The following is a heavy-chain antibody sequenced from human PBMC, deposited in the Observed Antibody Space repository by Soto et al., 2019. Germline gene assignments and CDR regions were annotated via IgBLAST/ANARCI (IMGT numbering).Heavy chain of an antibody. CDR1: GFAFRSYG. V-gene: IGHV3-30*18. D-gene: IGHD3-10*02. CDR2: ISYDKNTI. Sequence: QIQLVESGGGVVQPGRSLRLSCAASGFAFRSYGMHWVRQVPGRGLDWLSVISYDKNTIHYAGSVRGRFTISRDNSKNTVYLDIKILRPEDTAIYYCAKGGATAAVLDYWGQGTLVTVSP. CDR3: AKGGATAAVLDY. J-gene: IGHJ4*02.